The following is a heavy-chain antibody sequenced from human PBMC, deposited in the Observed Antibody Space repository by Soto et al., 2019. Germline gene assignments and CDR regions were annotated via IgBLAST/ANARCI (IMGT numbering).Heavy chain of an antibody. Sequence: EVQLVESGGGLVQPGGSLRASCAASGFTFSSYWMSWVRQAPGKGLEWVANIKQDGSEKYYVDSVKGRFTISRDNAKNSLYLKMNSLRAEDTAVYYCARDMAETTFYGSGSYYNVYYYYYMDVWGKGTTVTVSS. CDR3: ARDMAETTFYGSGSYYNVYYYYYMDV. J-gene: IGHJ6*03. D-gene: IGHD3-10*01. CDR1: GFTFSSYW. CDR2: IKQDGSEK. V-gene: IGHV3-7*01.